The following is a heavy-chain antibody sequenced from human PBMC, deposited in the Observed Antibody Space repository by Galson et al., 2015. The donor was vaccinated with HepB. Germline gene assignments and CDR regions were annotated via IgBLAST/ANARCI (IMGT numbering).Heavy chain of an antibody. V-gene: IGHV3-33*08. CDR2: IWFDGSNQ. CDR3: AREWDCTGGSCYRGPSDY. CDR1: GFNFDIYA. D-gene: IGHD2-15*01. J-gene: IGHJ4*02. Sequence: SLRLSCAASGFNFDIYAMHWVRQAPGKGLEWVAVIWFDGSNQYYVDSVKGRFTISRDNSKDTLYLQMNSLRAEDTAVYYCAREWDCTGGSCYRGPSDYWGQGTLVTVSS.